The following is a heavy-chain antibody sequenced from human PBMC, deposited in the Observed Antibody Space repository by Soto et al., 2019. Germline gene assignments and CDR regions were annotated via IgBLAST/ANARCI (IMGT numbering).Heavy chain of an antibody. CDR3: AKADRVTIFGVVGDY. D-gene: IGHD3-3*01. V-gene: IGHV3-30*18. Sequence: QVQLVESGGGVVQPGRSLRLSCAASGFTFSSYGMHWVRQAPGKGLEWVAVISYDGSNKYYADSVKGRFTIARDNSKNRLYLQMNSLRAGDTAVYYCAKADRVTIFGVVGDYWGQGTLVTVSS. CDR2: ISYDGSNK. J-gene: IGHJ4*02. CDR1: GFTFSSYG.